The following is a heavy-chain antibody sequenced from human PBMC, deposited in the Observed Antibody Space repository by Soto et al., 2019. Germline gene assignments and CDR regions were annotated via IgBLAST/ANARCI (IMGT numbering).Heavy chain of an antibody. J-gene: IGHJ5*02. CDR3: ARGRGYCSGGSCWYNWFDP. CDR2: INHSGST. CDR1: GGSFSGYY. D-gene: IGHD2-15*01. V-gene: IGHV4-34*01. Sequence: SETLSLTCAVYGGSFSGYYWSRIRQPPGKGLEWIGEINHSGSTNYNPSLKSRVTISVDTSKNQFSLKLSSVTAADTAVYYCARGRGYCSGGSCWYNWFDPWGQGTLVTVSS.